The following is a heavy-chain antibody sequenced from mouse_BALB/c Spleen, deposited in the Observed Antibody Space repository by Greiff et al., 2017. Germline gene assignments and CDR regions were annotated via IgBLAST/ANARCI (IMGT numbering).Heavy chain of an antibody. CDR3: ARGLWVYAMDY. J-gene: IGHJ4*01. V-gene: IGHV1S56*01. CDR1: GYTFTSYY. D-gene: IGHD1-1*02. CDR2: IYPGNVNT. Sequence: QVQLQQSGPELVKPGASVRISCKASGYTFTSYYIHWVKQRPGQGLEWIGWIYPGNVNTKYNEKFKGKATLTADKSSSTAYMQLSSLTSEDSAVYFCARGLWVYAMDYWGQGTSVTVSS.